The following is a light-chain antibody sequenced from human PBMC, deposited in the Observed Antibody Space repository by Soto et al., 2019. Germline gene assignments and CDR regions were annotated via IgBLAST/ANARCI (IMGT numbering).Light chain of an antibody. CDR3: QQLRSYLLT. J-gene: IGKJ4*01. CDR2: AAS. V-gene: IGKV1-9*01. CDR1: QGISSY. Sequence: DIQLTQSPSFLSASVGDRVTITCRASQGISSYLAWYQVKPGKAPKPLIYAASTLQSGVPSRFSGSGSGTEFTLTISSLQPEDFATYYCQQLRSYLLTFGGGTKVEIK.